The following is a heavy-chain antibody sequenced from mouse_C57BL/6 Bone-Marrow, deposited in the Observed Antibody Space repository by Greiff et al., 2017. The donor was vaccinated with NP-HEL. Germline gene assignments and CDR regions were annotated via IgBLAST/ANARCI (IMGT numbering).Heavy chain of an antibody. V-gene: IGHV1-7*01. CDR3: ARGGWRYPYDGFAY. CDR1: GYTFTSYW. Sequence: VQGVESGAELAKPGASVTLSCKASGYTFTSYWMHWVKQRPGQGLEWIGYINPSSGYTKYNQKFKDKATLTADKSSSTAYMQLRRLTYEDSAVYYCARGGWRYPYDGFAYWGQGTLVTVSA. J-gene: IGHJ3*01. CDR2: INPSSGYT. D-gene: IGHD2-12*01.